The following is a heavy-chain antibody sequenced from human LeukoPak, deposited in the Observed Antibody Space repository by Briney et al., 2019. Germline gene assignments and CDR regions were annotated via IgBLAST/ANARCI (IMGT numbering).Heavy chain of an antibody. J-gene: IGHJ4*02. CDR2: ISGSGGST. V-gene: IGHV3-23*01. CDR3: AKASIVVVPAAPFDY. Sequence: GGSLRLSCAASGFTFSSYAMSWVRQAPGKGLEWVSAISGSGGSTYYTDSVKGRLTISRDNSKNTLYLQMNSLRAEDTAVYYCAKASIVVVPAAPFDYWGQGTLVTVSS. D-gene: IGHD2-2*01. CDR1: GFTFSSYA.